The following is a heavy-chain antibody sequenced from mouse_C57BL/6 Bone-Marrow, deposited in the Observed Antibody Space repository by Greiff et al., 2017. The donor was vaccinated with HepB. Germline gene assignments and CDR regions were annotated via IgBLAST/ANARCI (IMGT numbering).Heavy chain of an antibody. Sequence: EVQLVESGGGLVKPGGSLKLSCAASGFTFSSYAMSWVRQTPEKRLEWVATISDGGSYTYYPDNVKGRFPISRDNAKNNLYLQMSHLKSEDTAMYYCARDYPYYAMDYWGQGTSVTVSS. J-gene: IGHJ4*01. CDR2: ISDGGSYT. V-gene: IGHV5-4*01. CDR1: GFTFSSYA. CDR3: ARDYPYYAMDY.